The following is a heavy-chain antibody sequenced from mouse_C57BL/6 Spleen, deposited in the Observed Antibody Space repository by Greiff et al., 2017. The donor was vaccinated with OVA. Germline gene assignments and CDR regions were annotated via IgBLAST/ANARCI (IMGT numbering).Heavy chain of an antibody. V-gene: IGHV14-4*01. J-gene: IGHJ1*03. CDR3: TTRGYRNYGYFDV. CDR2: IDPENGDT. CDR1: GFNIKDDY. D-gene: IGHD2-14*01. Sequence: VQLQQSGAELVRPGASVKLSCTASGFNIKDDYMHWVKQRPEQGLEWIGWIDPENGDTEYASKFQGKATITADTSSTTAYLQLSSLTSEDTAVYYCTTRGYRNYGYFDVWGTGTTVTVSS.